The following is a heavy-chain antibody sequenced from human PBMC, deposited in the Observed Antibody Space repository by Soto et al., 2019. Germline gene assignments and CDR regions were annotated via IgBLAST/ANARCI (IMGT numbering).Heavy chain of an antibody. CDR1: GGSISSYY. Sequence: QVQLQESGPGLVKPSETLSLTCTVSGGSISSYYWSWIRQPPGKGREWIGYNYYSGGTNYNPSLKSRVTISVDTSMNRISLKLSSVTAADTVVYYCARDREGSRWYHFDYWGQGTLVTVSS. D-gene: IGHD6-13*01. V-gene: IGHV4-59*01. J-gene: IGHJ4*02. CDR2: NYYSGGT. CDR3: ARDREGSRWYHFDY.